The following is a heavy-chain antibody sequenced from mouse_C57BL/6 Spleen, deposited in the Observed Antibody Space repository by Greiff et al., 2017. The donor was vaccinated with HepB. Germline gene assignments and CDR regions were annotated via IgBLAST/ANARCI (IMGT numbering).Heavy chain of an antibody. CDR2: IHPNSGST. CDR1: GYTFTSYW. Sequence: VQLQQPGAELVKPGASVKLSCKASGYTFTSYWMHWVKQRPGQGLEWIGMIHPNSGSTNYNEKFKSKATLTVDKSSSTAYMQLSSLTSEDSAVYYCARDGHRLGSDYWGQGTTLTVSS. J-gene: IGHJ2*01. D-gene: IGHD2-3*01. V-gene: IGHV1-64*01. CDR3: ARDGHRLGSDY.